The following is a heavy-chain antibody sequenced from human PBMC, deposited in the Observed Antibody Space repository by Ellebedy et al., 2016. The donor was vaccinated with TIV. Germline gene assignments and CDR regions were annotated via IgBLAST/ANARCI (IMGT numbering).Heavy chain of an antibody. Sequence: GESLKISCAASGFTFSNYWMSWVRQAPGKGLAWVANIKQDGNEKYYVDSVKCRFTISRDNAKNSMYLQMNSLRAEDTAVYYCVRGQSSGVGAPYWGQGTRVTVSS. D-gene: IGHD1-26*01. CDR3: VRGQSSGVGAPY. CDR1: GFTFSNYW. V-gene: IGHV3-7*01. CDR2: IKQDGNEK. J-gene: IGHJ4*02.